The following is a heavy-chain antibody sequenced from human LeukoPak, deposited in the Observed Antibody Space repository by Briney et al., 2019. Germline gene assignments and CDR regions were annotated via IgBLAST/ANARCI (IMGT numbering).Heavy chain of an antibody. J-gene: IGHJ5*02. Sequence: GGSLRLSCAASGFTFDDYAMHWVRQAPGKGLEWVSGISWNSGSIGYADSVKGRFTISRDNAKNSLYLQMNSLRAEDTALYYCAKALVRGVIITSWFDPWGQGTLVTVSS. CDR1: GFTFDDYA. CDR2: ISWNSGSI. D-gene: IGHD3-10*01. V-gene: IGHV3-9*01. CDR3: AKALVRGVIITSWFDP.